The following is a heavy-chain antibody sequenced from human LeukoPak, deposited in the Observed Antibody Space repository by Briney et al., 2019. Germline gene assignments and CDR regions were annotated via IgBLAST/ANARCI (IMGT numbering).Heavy chain of an antibody. CDR1: GFTFSSYE. CDR3: ASLGDSSGYHSHSGGAFDI. D-gene: IGHD3-22*01. J-gene: IGHJ3*02. Sequence: GGSLRLSCAASGFTFSSYEMNWVRQAPGKGLEWVSYISSSGSTIYYADSVKGRFTISRDNAKNSLYLQMNSLRAEDTAVYYCASLGDSSGYHSHSGGAFDIWGQGTMVTVSS. V-gene: IGHV3-48*03. CDR2: ISSSGSTI.